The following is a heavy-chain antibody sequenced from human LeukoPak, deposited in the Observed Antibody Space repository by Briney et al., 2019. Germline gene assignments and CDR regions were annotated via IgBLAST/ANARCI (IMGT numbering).Heavy chain of an antibody. CDR2: VSYDGNNK. CDR3: VSIYQLRHY. D-gene: IGHD2-2*01. CDR1: GFTFSSYA. Sequence: GRSLRLSCAASGFTFSSYAMHWVRQAPGKGLEWVAVVSYDGNNKYYADSVTGRFTIPRDNAKNTLYLQMNSLRAEDTAVYYCVSIYQLRHYWGQGTLVTVSS. J-gene: IGHJ4*02. V-gene: IGHV3-30*04.